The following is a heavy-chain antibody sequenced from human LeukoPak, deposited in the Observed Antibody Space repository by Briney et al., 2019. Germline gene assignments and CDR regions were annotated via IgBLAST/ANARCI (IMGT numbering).Heavy chain of an antibody. CDR3: AKTPVGMVTLDY. J-gene: IGHJ4*02. V-gene: IGHV1-69*06. Sequence: ASVKVSCKASGGTFSSYGISWVRQAPGQGLEWMGGIIPIFGTANYAQKFQGRVTITADKSTSTAYMELSSLRSEDTALYYCAKTPVGMVTLDYWGQGTLVTVSS. CDR1: GGTFSSYG. D-gene: IGHD4-23*01. CDR2: IIPIFGTA.